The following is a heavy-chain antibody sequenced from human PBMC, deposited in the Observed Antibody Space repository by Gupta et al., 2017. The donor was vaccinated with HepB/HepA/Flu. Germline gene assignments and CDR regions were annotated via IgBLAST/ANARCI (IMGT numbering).Heavy chain of an antibody. J-gene: IGHJ5*02. D-gene: IGHD4-11*01. Sequence: QVQLVESGRGVVQPGRSLRLSCAASGFTFSSYGMHWVRQAPGKGLGWVAVIWYDGSNKYYADSVKGRFTISRDNSKNTLYLQMNSLRAEDTAVYYCAREGLTVSSLTPWGQGTLVTVSS. CDR1: GFTFSSYG. CDR2: IWYDGSNK. V-gene: IGHV3-33*01. CDR3: AREGLTVSSLTP.